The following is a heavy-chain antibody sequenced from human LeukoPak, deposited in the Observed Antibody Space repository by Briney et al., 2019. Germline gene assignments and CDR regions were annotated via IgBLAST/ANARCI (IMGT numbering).Heavy chain of an antibody. J-gene: IGHJ4*02. CDR3: AKARYDSSGYYPLGDY. Sequence: GGSLRLSCAASEFSVGSNYMTRVRQAPGKGLEWVSLIYSGGSTYYADSVKGRFTISGDNSKNTLYLQMNSLRAEDTAVYYCAKARYDSSGYYPLGDYWGQGTLVTVSS. V-gene: IGHV3-66*01. D-gene: IGHD3-22*01. CDR1: EFSVGSNY. CDR2: IYSGGST.